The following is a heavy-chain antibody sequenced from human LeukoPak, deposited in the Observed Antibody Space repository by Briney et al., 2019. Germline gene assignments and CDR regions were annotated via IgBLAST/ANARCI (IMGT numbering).Heavy chain of an antibody. CDR3: ARTVGYGDYHWFDP. J-gene: IGHJ5*02. D-gene: IGHD4-17*01. Sequence: GGSLRLSCAASGFTFSNYAMSWVRQAPGKGLEWVSVIYSGVSTYYADSVKGRFTISRDNSKNTLYLQMNSLRAEDTAVYYCARTVGYGDYHWFDPWGQGTLVTVSS. V-gene: IGHV3-53*01. CDR1: GFTFSNYA. CDR2: IYSGVST.